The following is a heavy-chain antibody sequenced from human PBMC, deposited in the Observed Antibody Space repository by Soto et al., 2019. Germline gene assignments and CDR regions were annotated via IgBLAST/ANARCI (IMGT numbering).Heavy chain of an antibody. Sequence: GTSVELTWEDCGGRKESSARWWVQQEKRHGLEWMGGIIPIFGTANYAQKFQGRVTITADESTSTAYMELSSLRSEDTAVYYCARDRTYYYFSGRFADDYYYYGMGVSGQGT. CDR1: GGRKESSA. CDR2: IIPIFGTA. CDR3: ARDRTYYYFSGRFADDYYYYGMGV. J-gene: IGHJ6*02. V-gene: IGHV1-69*01. D-gene: IGHD3-10*01.